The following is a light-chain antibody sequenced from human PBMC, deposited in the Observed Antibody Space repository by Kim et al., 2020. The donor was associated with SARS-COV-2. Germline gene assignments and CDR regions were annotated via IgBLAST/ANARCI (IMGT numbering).Light chain of an antibody. Sequence: QSVLTQPPSVSGAPGQRVTISCTGSSSNIGAGYDVHWYQQLPGTAPKLLIYGKINRPSGVPDRFSGSKSGTSASLAITGLQAEDEADYYCQSYDSSLSGYVFETGTKVTVL. CDR2: GKI. CDR1: SSNIGAGYD. CDR3: QSYDSSLSGYV. J-gene: IGLJ1*01. V-gene: IGLV1-40*01.